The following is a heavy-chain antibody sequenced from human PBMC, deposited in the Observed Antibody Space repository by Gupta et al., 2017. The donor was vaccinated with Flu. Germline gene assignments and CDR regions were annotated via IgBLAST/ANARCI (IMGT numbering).Heavy chain of an antibody. CDR3: VRDWSTTWQRGNYFDY. Sequence: VQLLESGGGLVKPGGSLRLSCAVSGFTFSSFNMNWVRQAPGKGLEWVSSISSSSSYIYYADSVKGRFTVSRDNSKNSLYLHMNSVRVEDAAVYYWVRDWSTTWQRGNYFDYWGQGTLVSVSS. CDR2: ISSSSSYI. CDR1: GFTFSSFN. J-gene: IGHJ4*02. D-gene: IGHD6-25*01. V-gene: IGHV3-21*02.